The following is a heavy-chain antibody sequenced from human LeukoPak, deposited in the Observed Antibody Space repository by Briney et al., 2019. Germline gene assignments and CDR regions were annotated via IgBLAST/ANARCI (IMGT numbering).Heavy chain of an antibody. CDR2: ISGSGGST. CDR3: AKDRLDYDYVWGSYRPDYYFDY. CDR1: GFTFSSYA. Sequence: GGSLRLSCAASGFTFSSYAMSWVRQAPGKGLEWVSAISGSGGSTYYADSVKGRFTISRDNSQNTLYLQVNSLRAEDTAVYYCAKDRLDYDYVWGSYRPDYYFDYWGQGTLVTVSS. J-gene: IGHJ4*02. V-gene: IGHV3-23*01. D-gene: IGHD3-16*02.